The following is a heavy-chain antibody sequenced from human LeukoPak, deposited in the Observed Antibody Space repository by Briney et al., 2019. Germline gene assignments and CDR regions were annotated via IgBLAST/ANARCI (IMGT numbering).Heavy chain of an antibody. J-gene: IGHJ4*02. CDR3: ARRQYYYDSSGYYFDY. V-gene: IGHV4-59*08. Sequence: SETLSLTCTVSGGSISSYYWSWIRQPPGKGLEWIGYIYYSGSTNYNPSLKSRVTISVDTSKNQFSLKLSSVTAADTAAYYCARRQYYYDSSGYYFDYWGQGTLVTVSS. CDR1: GGSISSYY. D-gene: IGHD3-22*01. CDR2: IYYSGST.